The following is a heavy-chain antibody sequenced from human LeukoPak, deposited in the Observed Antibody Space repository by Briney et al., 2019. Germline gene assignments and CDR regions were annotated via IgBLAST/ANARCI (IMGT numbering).Heavy chain of an antibody. CDR1: GFTFSSFA. D-gene: IGHD4-23*01. CDR3: AVRTTVVTHFDY. J-gene: IGHJ4*02. CDR2: IGGSGIST. V-gene: IGHV3-23*01. Sequence: GESLKISCAASGFTFSSFAMSWVRQAPGKGLEWVSIIGGSGISTYYADSVKGRFTISRDNSKNTLYLQMNNLRAEDTAVYYCAVRTTVVTHFDYWGQGALVTVSS.